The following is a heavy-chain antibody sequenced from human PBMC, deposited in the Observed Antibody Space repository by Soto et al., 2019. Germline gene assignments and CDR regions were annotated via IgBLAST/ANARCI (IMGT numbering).Heavy chain of an antibody. D-gene: IGHD6-19*01. CDR2: ISWNSGSI. CDR1: GFTFDDYA. CDR3: AKEGIAVAGRRYYYYYYMDV. Sequence: GGSLRLSCAASGFTFDDYAMHGVRQAPGKGLEWVSGISWNSGSIGYADSVKGRFTISRDNAKNSLYLQMNSLRAEDTALYYCAKEGIAVAGRRYYYYYYMDVWGKGTTVTVSS. J-gene: IGHJ6*03. V-gene: IGHV3-9*01.